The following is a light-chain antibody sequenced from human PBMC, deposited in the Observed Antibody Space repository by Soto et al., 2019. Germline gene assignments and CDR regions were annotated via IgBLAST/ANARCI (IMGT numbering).Light chain of an antibody. CDR1: QIISTY. CDR2: AAS. J-gene: IGKJ1*01. CDR3: QQTYSAPPT. V-gene: IGKV1-39*01. Sequence: DIQMTQSPSSLSASVGDRVTITCRASQIISTYLNWCQQRAGLAPRLLIYAASSLQSGVPPRFSGSGSGTDFTLTISSLQPEDFATYFCQQTYSAPPTFGQGTKVDIK.